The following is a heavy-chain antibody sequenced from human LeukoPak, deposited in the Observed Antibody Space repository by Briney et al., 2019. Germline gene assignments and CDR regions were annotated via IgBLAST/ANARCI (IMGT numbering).Heavy chain of an antibody. CDR2: INPNSGGT. CDR3: ARSDSSGFKNAY. CDR1: GYTFTGYY. Sequence: ASVKVSCKASGYTFTGYYMHWLRQAPGQGLEWMGWINPNSGGTNYAQKFQGRVTMTRDTSISTAYMELSKLRSDDTAVYYCARSDSSGFKNAYWGQGTLVTVSS. V-gene: IGHV1-2*02. J-gene: IGHJ4*02. D-gene: IGHD3-22*01.